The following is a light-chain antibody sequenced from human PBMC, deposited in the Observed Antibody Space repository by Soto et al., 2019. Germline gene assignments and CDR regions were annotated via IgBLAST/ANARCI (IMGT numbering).Light chain of an antibody. CDR2: DAS. CDR3: QQRSSWPLT. Sequence: EIVLTQSPATLSLSPGERATLSCRASQSVRSYLAWYQQKPGQAPRLLIYDASNRATGIPARFSGSGSGTYFTLTISSLEPEDFAVYYCQQRSSWPLTFGGGTKVEIK. V-gene: IGKV3-11*01. CDR1: QSVRSY. J-gene: IGKJ4*01.